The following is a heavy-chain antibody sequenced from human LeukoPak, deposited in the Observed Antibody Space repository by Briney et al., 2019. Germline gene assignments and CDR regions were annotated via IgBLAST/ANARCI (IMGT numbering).Heavy chain of an antibody. CDR1: GGSFSGYY. CDR2: INHSGST. Sequence: SETLSLTCAVYGGSFSGYYWSWIRQPPGKGLEWIGEINHSGSTNYNPSLKSRVTISVDTSKNQFSLKLSSATAADTAVYYCARCIAVAGTNWFDPWGQGTLVTVSS. D-gene: IGHD6-19*01. CDR3: ARCIAVAGTNWFDP. J-gene: IGHJ5*02. V-gene: IGHV4-34*01.